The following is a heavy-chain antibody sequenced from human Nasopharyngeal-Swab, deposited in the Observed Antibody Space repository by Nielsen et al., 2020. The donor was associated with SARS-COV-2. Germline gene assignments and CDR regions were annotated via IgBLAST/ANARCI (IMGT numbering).Heavy chain of an antibody. J-gene: IGHJ4*02. D-gene: IGHD6-19*01. V-gene: IGHV1-24*01. CDR1: GYTLTELS. Sequence: ASVKVSCKVSGYTLTELSMHWVRQAPGKGLEWMGGFDPEDGETIYAQKFQGRVTMTEDTSTDTAYMELSRLRSEDTAVYYCAADGFIAVAGTGSYYFDYWGQGTLVTVSS. CDR2: FDPEDGET. CDR3: AADGFIAVAGTGSYYFDY.